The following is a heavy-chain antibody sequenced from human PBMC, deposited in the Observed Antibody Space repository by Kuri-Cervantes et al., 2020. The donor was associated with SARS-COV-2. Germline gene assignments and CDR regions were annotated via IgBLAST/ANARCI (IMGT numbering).Heavy chain of an antibody. CDR3: ARDSCSSTSCYPNYHYGMDV. D-gene: IGHD2-2*01. V-gene: IGHV1-18*01. CDR2: ISAYNGNT. J-gene: IGHJ6*02. CDR1: GYSFTSSD. Sequence: ASVKVSCKASGYSFTSSDIIWVRRATGQGLEWMGWISAYNGNTNYAQKLQGRVTMTTDTSTSTAYMELRSLRSDDTAVYYCARDSCSSTSCYPNYHYGMDVWGQGTTVTVSS.